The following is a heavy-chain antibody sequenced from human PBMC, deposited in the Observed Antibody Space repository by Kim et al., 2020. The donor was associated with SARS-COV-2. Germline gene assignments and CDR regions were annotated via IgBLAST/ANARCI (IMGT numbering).Heavy chain of an antibody. V-gene: IGHV4-39*01. CDR2: IYYSGST. CDR3: ARRSGRYSHRYFDL. J-gene: IGHJ2*01. CDR1: GGSISSSSYY. D-gene: IGHD1-26*01. Sequence: SETLSLTCTVSGGSISSSSYYWGWIRQPPGKGLEWIGSIYYSGSTYYNPSLKSRVTISVDTSKNQFSLKLSSVTAADTAVYYCARRSGRYSHRYFDLWGRGTPVTVSS.